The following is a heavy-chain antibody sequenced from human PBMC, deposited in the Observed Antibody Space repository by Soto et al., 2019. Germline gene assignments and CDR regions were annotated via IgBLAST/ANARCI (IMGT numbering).Heavy chain of an antibody. CDR3: AKVNYGSGSYPSLRTGWFDP. J-gene: IGHJ5*02. D-gene: IGHD3-10*01. CDR1: GFTFSSYA. V-gene: IGHV3-23*01. Sequence: PGGSLRLSCAASGFTFSSYAMSWVRQAPGKGLEWVSAISGSGGSTYYADSVKGRFTISRDNSKNTLYLQMNSLRAEDTAVYYCAKVNYGSGSYPSLRTGWFDPWGQGTLVTVSS. CDR2: ISGSGGST.